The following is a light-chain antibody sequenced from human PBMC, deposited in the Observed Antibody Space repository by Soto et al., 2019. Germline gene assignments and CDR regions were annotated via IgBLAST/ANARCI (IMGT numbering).Light chain of an antibody. V-gene: IGLV1-40*01. CDR2: GNS. Sequence: QSVLTQPPSVSGAPGQRVTISCTGSSSNIGAGYDVHWYQQLPGTAPKRLIYGNSNRPSGVPDRFSGSKSGTSASLAITGLQAEDEADYYCQPYDTSLSGYVVFGGGTKLTVL. J-gene: IGLJ2*01. CDR1: SSNIGAGYD. CDR3: QPYDTSLSGYVV.